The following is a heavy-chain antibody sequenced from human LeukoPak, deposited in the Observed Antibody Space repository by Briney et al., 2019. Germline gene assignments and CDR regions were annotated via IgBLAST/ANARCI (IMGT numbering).Heavy chain of an antibody. D-gene: IGHD2-2*01. CDR2: LYSGGST. CDR1: GLTVSSNY. Sequence: GGSLRLSCAASGLTVSSNYMSWVRQAPGKGLEWVSILYSGGSTYYADSVEGRFTISRDNLKNTLKLQMNSLRAEDTAVYYCASGGSSSWLDYWGQGTLVTVSS. J-gene: IGHJ4*02. V-gene: IGHV3-66*01. CDR3: ASGGSSSWLDY.